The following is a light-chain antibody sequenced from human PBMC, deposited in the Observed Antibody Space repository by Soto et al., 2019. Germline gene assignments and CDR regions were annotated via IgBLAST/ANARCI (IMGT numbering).Light chain of an antibody. Sequence: LKQRRLVKGCRCQSVTIHCTETSTDVGGDNYVAWYQQHPGKVPELMVYGVSKRPAVVPDRFFVSKSGNTASLTISGLQAEDEADYYCCSYAGRDTLYVFGSVTKVPV. CDR2: GVS. CDR1: STDVGGDNY. V-gene: IGLV2-11*01. J-gene: IGLJ1*01. CDR3: CSYAGRDTLYV.